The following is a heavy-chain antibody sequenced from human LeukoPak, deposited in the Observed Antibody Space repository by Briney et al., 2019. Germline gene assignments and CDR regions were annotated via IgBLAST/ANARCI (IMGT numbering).Heavy chain of an antibody. CDR2: INHSKNT. Sequence: PSETLSLTCAVYGGSFSGHYWGWIRQPPGKGLEWIGEINHSKNTNYNPSLKSRFTISVDTPKNQFSLKLSSVTAADTAVYYCARGRDRGPDSSGIWGLKGTSYMDVWAKGTTVTVSS. V-gene: IGHV4-34*01. CDR3: ARGRDRGPDSSGIWGLKGTSYMDV. CDR1: GGSFSGHY. J-gene: IGHJ6*03. D-gene: IGHD3-22*01.